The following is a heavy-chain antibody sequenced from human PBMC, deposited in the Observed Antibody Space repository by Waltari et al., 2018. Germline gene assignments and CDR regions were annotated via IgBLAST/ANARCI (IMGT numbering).Heavy chain of an antibody. J-gene: IGHJ4*02. Sequence: MHWVQQAPGKGLEWMGLVDPEDGETIYAEKFQGRVTITADTSTDTAYMELSSLRSEDTAVYYCATAPPLGAEVYWGQGTLVTVSS. CDR3: ATAPPLGAEVY. D-gene: IGHD1-26*01. V-gene: IGHV1-69-2*01. CDR2: VDPEDGET.